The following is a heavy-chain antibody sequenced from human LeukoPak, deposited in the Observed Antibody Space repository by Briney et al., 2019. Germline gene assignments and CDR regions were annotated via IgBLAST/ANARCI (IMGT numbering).Heavy chain of an antibody. CDR2: IYYSGST. D-gene: IGHD3-10*01. J-gene: IGHJ4*02. CDR3: ASQLWFGESW. Sequence: PSETLSLTCTVSGGSISSSSYYWGWIRQPPGKGLEWIGSIYYSGSTYYNPSLKSRVTISVDTSKNQFSLKLSSVTAADTAVYYCASQLWFGESWWGQGTLVTVSS. V-gene: IGHV4-39*07. CDR1: GGSISSSSYY.